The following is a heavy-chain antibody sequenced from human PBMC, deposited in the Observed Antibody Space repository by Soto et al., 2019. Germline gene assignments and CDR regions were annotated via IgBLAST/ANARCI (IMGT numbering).Heavy chain of an antibody. CDR3: AHRLGGSDVRLTDDTNRWNGGYFDY. Sequence: QITLRESGPTLVKPTQTLTLTCSFSGFSISTHGVGVGWIRQPPGKALEGLALIYWDDDKRYRPSLRTRLTITKDTSKNQVVLTMTNMDPVDTATYCCAHRLGGSDVRLTDDTNRWNGGYFDYWGQGILVAVSS. D-gene: IGHD2-15*01. V-gene: IGHV2-5*02. CDR1: GFSISTHGVG. J-gene: IGHJ4*02. CDR2: IYWDDDK.